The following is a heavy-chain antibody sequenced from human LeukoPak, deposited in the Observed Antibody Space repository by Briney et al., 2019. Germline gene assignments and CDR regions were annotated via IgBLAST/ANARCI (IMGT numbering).Heavy chain of an antibody. D-gene: IGHD1-1*01. Sequence: GGSLTLSCSASGFTFSSYAMHWLRQAPGKGLEYVSAISNNGGSTYYADSVKGRFTISRDNSKNTLYLQMSSLRAEDTAVYYCVNWNDVSVDYWGQGTLVTVSS. CDR3: VNWNDVSVDY. J-gene: IGHJ4*02. CDR1: GFTFSSYA. V-gene: IGHV3-64D*06. CDR2: ISNNGGST.